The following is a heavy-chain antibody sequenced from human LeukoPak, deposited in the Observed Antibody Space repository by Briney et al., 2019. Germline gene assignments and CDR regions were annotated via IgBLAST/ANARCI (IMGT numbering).Heavy chain of an antibody. Sequence: GGSLRLSCAASGFTFSSYEMNWVRQAPGKGLEWVSYISSSGSTIYYADSVKGRFTISRDNAKNSLYLQMNSLRAEDTAVYYCARDYPYGSGSYYGSGAFDIWGQGTMVTVSS. CDR3: ARDYPYGSGSYYGSGAFDI. CDR2: ISSSGSTI. V-gene: IGHV3-48*03. D-gene: IGHD3-10*01. CDR1: GFTFSSYE. J-gene: IGHJ3*02.